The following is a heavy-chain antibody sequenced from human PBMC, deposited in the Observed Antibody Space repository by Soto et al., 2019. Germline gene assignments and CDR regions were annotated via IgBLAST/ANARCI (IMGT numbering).Heavy chain of an antibody. Sequence: AGGSLRLSCAASGFTFDDYAMHWARQAPGKGLEWVSGISWNSGSIGYADSVKGRFTISRDNAKNSLYLQMNSLRAEDTALYYCAKDIGIFGPLDYWGQGTLVTVSS. D-gene: IGHD3-3*01. V-gene: IGHV3-9*01. CDR2: ISWNSGSI. J-gene: IGHJ4*02. CDR3: AKDIGIFGPLDY. CDR1: GFTFDDYA.